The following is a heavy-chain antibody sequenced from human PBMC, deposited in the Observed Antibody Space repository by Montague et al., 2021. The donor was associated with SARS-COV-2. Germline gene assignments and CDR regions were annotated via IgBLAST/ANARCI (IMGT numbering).Heavy chain of an antibody. CDR2: IYHNGST. Sequence: SETLSLTCTVSGGSISSYYWTWIRQPPGKGLESIGYIYHNGSTKYNPSLKIRVTISVDTSKNQFSLKLSSVSVADTAVYYCARGGGNSADYYNYTMDVGGQGTTVTVFS. CDR1: GGSISSYY. J-gene: IGHJ6*02. V-gene: IGHV4-59*01. CDR3: ARGGGNSADYYNYTMDV. D-gene: IGHD4-23*01.